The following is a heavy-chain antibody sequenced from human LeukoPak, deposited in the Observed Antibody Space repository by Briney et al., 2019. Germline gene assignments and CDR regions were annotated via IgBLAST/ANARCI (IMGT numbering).Heavy chain of an antibody. CDR2: INHNGNVN. CDR3: ARGGGLDV. J-gene: IGHJ6*02. V-gene: IGHV3-7*04. CDR1: GFTFSSYW. Sequence: GGSLRLSCAASGFTFSSYWMNWARQAPGTGLEWVASINHNGNVNYYVDSAKGRFTISRDNAKNSLYLQMSNLRAEDTAVYFCARGGGLDVWGQGATVTVSS.